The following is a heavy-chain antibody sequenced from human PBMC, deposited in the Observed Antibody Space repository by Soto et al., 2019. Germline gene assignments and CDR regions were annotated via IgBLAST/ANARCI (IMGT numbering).Heavy chain of an antibody. CDR3: GRDRDQWDPRYLDY. V-gene: IGHV1-18*01. Sequence: QVQLVQSGAEVKRPGASVKVSCKTPGNFCSKFGISWVRQAPGQGLEWMGWINGHTGSTNYAPKFRGRVTMTTDTSTGILYMELSSLTSDDTAVYYCGRDRDQWDPRYLDYWGQGTLVSV. D-gene: IGHD1-26*01. J-gene: IGHJ4*02. CDR2: INGHTGST. CDR1: GNFCSKFG.